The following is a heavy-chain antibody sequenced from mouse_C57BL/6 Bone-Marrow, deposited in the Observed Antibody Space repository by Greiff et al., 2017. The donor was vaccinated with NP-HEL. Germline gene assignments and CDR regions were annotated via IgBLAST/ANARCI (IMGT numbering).Heavy chain of an antibody. CDR1: GFTFSSYA. D-gene: IGHD1-1*01. CDR2: ISDGGSYT. Sequence: EVMLVESGGGLVKPGGSLKLSCAASGFTFSSYAMSWVRQTPEKRLEWVATISDGGSYTYYPDNVQGRFTISRDNAKNNLYLQMSHLKSEDTAMYYCARGYGFYAMDYWGQGTSVTVSS. J-gene: IGHJ4*01. V-gene: IGHV5-4*03. CDR3: ARGYGFYAMDY.